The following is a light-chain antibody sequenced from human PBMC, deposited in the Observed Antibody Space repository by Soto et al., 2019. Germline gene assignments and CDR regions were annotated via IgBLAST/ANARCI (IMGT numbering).Light chain of an antibody. J-gene: IGKJ3*01. V-gene: IGKV1-39*01. CDR3: QQSYSTPLFT. CDR1: QSISSH. Sequence: DIQMTQSPSSLSASVGDRVTITCRASQSISSHLNWYQQKPGKAPKLLIYAASSLQSGVPSRFSGSGSGTDFTLTISSLQPEDFATYYCQQSYSTPLFTFGPGTKVDIK. CDR2: AAS.